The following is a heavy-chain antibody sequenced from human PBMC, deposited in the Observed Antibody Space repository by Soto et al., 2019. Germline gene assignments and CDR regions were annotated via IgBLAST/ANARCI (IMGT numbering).Heavy chain of an antibody. CDR2: ISGSGGST. J-gene: IGHJ6*02. CDR3: AKDLGSSWYYYGMDV. CDR1: GFTFSSYA. V-gene: IGHV3-23*01. Sequence: EVQLLESGGGLVQPGGSLRLSCAASGFTFSSYAMSWVRQAPGKGLEWVSAISGSGGSTYYADSVKGWFTISRDNSKNTLYLQMNSLRAEDTAVYYCAKDLGSSWYYYGMDVWGQGTTVTVSS. D-gene: IGHD6-13*01.